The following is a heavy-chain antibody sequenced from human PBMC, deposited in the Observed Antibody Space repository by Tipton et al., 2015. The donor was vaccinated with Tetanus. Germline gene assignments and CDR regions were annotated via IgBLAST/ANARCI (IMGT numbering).Heavy chain of an antibody. CDR2: IWNDGSKQ. D-gene: IGHD4-17*01. CDR3: ARGPRGAGDSLIFSFDY. V-gene: IGHV3-33*01. CDR1: GFTFSGHG. J-gene: IGHJ4*02. Sequence: SLRLSRAASGFTFSGHGFHWVRQAPGKGLEWVAGIWNDGSKQYYADSVEGRFTISRDNSQNTLFLQMNSLSAEDTAVYYCARGPRGAGDSLIFSFDYWGQGTLVSVSS.